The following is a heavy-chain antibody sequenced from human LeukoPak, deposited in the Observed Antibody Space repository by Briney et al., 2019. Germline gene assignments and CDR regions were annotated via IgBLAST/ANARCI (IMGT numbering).Heavy chain of an antibody. J-gene: IGHJ4*02. V-gene: IGHV3-30*02. D-gene: IGHD5-24*01. CDR2: IRYDGSNK. CDR1: GFTFSSYG. Sequence: GGSLRLSCTASGFTFSSYGMHWVRQAPGKGLEWVAFIRYDGSNKYYADSVKGRFTISRDNSKNTLYLQMNSLRAEDTAVYYCAKDPEMATTNPGLFDYWGQGTLVTVSS. CDR3: AKDPEMATTNPGLFDY.